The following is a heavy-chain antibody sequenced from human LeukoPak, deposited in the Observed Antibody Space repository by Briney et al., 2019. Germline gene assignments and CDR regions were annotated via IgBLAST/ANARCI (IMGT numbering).Heavy chain of an antibody. CDR2: IYYSGST. Sequence: TSETLSLTCTVSGYSISSGYYWGWIRQPPGKGLEWIGYIYYSGSTNYNPSLKSRVSISVDTSKNQFSLNLTSVTAADTAMYYCARAGSSSAYYPIDYWGKGTTVTVSS. CDR3: ARAGSSSAYYPIDY. J-gene: IGHJ6*04. V-gene: IGHV4-61*01. D-gene: IGHD3-22*01. CDR1: GYSISSGYY.